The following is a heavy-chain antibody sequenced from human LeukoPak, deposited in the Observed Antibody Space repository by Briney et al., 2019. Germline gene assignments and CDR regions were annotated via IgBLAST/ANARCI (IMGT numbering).Heavy chain of an antibody. V-gene: IGHV3-23*01. Sequence: PGGSLRLSCAASGFTFSSYAMTWVRQAPGKGLEWVSTISGSGGSTYYADSVKGRFTISRDNSKNTLYLQMNSLRAEDTAVYYCAKDYYDSSGYYPSQDYWGQGTLVTVSS. D-gene: IGHD3-22*01. CDR3: AKDYYDSSGYYPSQDY. CDR1: GFTFSSYA. CDR2: ISGSGGST. J-gene: IGHJ4*02.